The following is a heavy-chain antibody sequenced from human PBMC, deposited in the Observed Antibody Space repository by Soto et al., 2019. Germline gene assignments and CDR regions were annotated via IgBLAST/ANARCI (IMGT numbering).Heavy chain of an antibody. CDR1: GGTFSSYA. Sequence: ASVKVSCKASGGTFSSYAISWVRQAPGQGLEWMGWINPNSGGTNYAQKFQGRVTMTRDTSISTAYMELSRLRSDDTAVYYCARDSSGWYVAFDIWGQGTMVTVSS. D-gene: IGHD6-19*01. CDR2: INPNSGGT. V-gene: IGHV1-2*02. CDR3: ARDSSGWYVAFDI. J-gene: IGHJ3*02.